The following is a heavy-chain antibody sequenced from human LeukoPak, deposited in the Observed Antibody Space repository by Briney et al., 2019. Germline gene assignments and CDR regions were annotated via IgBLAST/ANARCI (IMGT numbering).Heavy chain of an antibody. CDR2: ISSDGSGT. D-gene: IGHD1-14*01. V-gene: IGHV3-74*01. CDR3: ARVGITSNFYFHYGMDV. CDR1: GFTISNYW. J-gene: IGHJ6*02. Sequence: GGSLRLSCAASGFTISNYWMYWVRQGPGKGLVWASRISSDGSGTSYADSVKGRFTISRDNAKNTLYLQMNSLRGEDTAVYYCARVGITSNFYFHYGMDVWGQGTTVTVSS.